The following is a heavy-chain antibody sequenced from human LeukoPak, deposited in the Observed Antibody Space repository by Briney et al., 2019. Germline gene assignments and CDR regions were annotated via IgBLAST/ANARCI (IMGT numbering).Heavy chain of an antibody. CDR1: GGSISSYY. Sequence: SETLSLTCTVSGGSISSYYWSWIRQPPGKGLEWIGYIYYSGSTNYNPSLKSRVTISVDTSKNQFSLKLSSVTAADTAVYYCARNPGVSEAIDYWGQGTLVTVSS. CDR2: IYYSGST. J-gene: IGHJ4*02. CDR3: ARNPGVSEAIDY. D-gene: IGHD3-3*01. V-gene: IGHV4-59*01.